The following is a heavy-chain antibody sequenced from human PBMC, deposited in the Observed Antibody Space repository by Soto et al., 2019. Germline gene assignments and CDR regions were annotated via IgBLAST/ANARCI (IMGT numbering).Heavy chain of an antibody. CDR3: ARGAAGNAYY. D-gene: IGHD6-13*01. Sequence: PGGSLRLSCAASGFTFSSYAMSWVHQAPGKGLEWVSDISISSTNIHYADSVKGRFTISRDNAKNSLYLQMNGLGAEDTAVYYWARGAAGNAYYWGQGILVTVSS. CDR1: GFTFSSYA. J-gene: IGHJ4*02. V-gene: IGHV3-48*01. CDR2: ISISSTNI.